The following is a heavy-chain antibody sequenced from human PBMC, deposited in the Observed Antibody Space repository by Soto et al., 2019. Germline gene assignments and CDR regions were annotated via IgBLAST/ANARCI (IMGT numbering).Heavy chain of an antibody. CDR3: ARKVCGYSYGYPEFDY. J-gene: IGHJ4*02. Sequence: PSETLSLTCTVSGDSVSSGTYYWSWIRQPPGKGLEWIAYTHSSGRTDYNPPLKSRVTLSLDRSKNQLSLELTAVIAADTAVYYCARKVCGYSYGYPEFDYWGRGTPVTVSS. CDR1: GDSVSSGTYY. CDR2: THSSGRT. D-gene: IGHD5-18*01. V-gene: IGHV4-61*01.